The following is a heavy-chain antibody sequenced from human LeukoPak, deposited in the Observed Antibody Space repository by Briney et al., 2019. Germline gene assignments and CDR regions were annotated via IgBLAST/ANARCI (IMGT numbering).Heavy chain of an antibody. Sequence: PSQTLSLTCTVSGGSISSGGYYWSWIRQPPGKGLEWIGYIYHSGSTNYNPSLKSRVTISVDTSKNQFSLKLSSVTAADTAVYYCARQLSASEDAIAVAGKIDWFDPWGQGTLVTVSS. CDR3: ARQLSASEDAIAVAGKIDWFDP. V-gene: IGHV4-30-2*01. CDR2: IYHSGST. CDR1: GGSISSGGYY. D-gene: IGHD6-19*01. J-gene: IGHJ5*02.